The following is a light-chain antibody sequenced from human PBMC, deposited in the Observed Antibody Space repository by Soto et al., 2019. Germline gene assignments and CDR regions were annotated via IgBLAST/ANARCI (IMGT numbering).Light chain of an antibody. V-gene: IGKV4-1*01. CDR2: WAS. J-gene: IGKJ5*01. CDR3: QQYYGTPIT. CDR1: QSVLYSSNNRNY. Sequence: DIVMTQSPDSLAVSLGERATINCKSSQSVLYSSNNRNYLAWYQQKPGQPPRLLIYWASTRESGVPDRFSGSGSGTDFTLTISSLQAEDVAVYYCQQYYGTPITFGQVTRLEIK.